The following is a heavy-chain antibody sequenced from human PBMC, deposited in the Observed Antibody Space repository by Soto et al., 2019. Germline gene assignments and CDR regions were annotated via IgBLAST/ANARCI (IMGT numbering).Heavy chain of an antibody. CDR2: IYSGGGT. J-gene: IGHJ4*02. CDR1: GVTVSNNL. CDR3: ARNVPVTTLGY. D-gene: IGHD4-17*01. Sequence: EVQLVESGGGLVQPGGSLRLSCAASGVTVSNNLMSWVRQAPGKGLECVSIIYSGGGTHYADSVRGRFTISRDNSKNTVYLQMNSLKADATAVYYCARNVPVTTLGYWGQGTLVTVSS. V-gene: IGHV3-66*01.